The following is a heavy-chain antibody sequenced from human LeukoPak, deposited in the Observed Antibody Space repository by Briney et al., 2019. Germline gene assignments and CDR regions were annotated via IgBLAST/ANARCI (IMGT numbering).Heavy chain of an antibody. V-gene: IGHV4-39*01. CDR1: GGSINSHSYY. CDR2: VYYDGTS. D-gene: IGHD5-24*01. J-gene: IGHJ4*02. CDR3: VRHISTNTGYFDS. Sequence: SETLSLTCTVSGGSINSHSYYWGWIRQPPGKGLEWIGSVYYDGTSYSNPSLKSRAAVFVDMSRDQFSLDLSFVTAADTALYYCVRHISTNTGYFDSCGQGTLVSVSS.